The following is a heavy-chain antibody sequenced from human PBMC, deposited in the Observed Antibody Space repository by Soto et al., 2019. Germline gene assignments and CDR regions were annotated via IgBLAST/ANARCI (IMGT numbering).Heavy chain of an antibody. CDR2: INAGNGNT. CDR1: GYTFTSYG. Sequence: ASVKVSCKASGYTFTSYGISLVRQAPGQRLEWMGWINAGNGNTKYSQKFQGRVTITRDTSASTAYMELSSLRSEDTAVYYCARGLWFGELFPNWFDPWGQGTLVTVSS. D-gene: IGHD3-10*01. CDR3: ARGLWFGELFPNWFDP. V-gene: IGHV1-3*01. J-gene: IGHJ5*02.